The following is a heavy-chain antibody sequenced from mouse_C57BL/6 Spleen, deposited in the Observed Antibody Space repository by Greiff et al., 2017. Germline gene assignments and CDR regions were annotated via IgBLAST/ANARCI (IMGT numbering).Heavy chain of an antibody. Sequence: QVQLQQSGADLVKPGASVKLSCTASGYTFTEYTIHWVKQRSGQGLEWIGWFYPGSGSIKYNEKFKDKGTLTADKSSSTIYMVLSRLTSEDSAVYFCERHGEYYGSMDYWGQGTSVTVSS. CDR3: ERHGEYYGSMDY. CDR1: GYTFTEYT. J-gene: IGHJ4*01. V-gene: IGHV1-62-2*01. D-gene: IGHD1-1*01. CDR2: FYPGSGSI.